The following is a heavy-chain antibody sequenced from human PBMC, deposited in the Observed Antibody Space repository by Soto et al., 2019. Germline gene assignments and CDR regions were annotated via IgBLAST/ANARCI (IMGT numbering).Heavy chain of an antibody. CDR2: ISSDGSTR. CDR1: GFTFGTFA. Sequence: GGSLRLSCAASGFTFGTFAMHWIRQAPGKGLEWVAVISSDGSTRYYADSVKGRFTISRDNSKNTLFLQMNSLRPDDTAVYYRARAPTSRFDSWGQGILVTVSS. CDR3: ARAPTSRFDS. V-gene: IGHV3-30-3*01. J-gene: IGHJ4*02.